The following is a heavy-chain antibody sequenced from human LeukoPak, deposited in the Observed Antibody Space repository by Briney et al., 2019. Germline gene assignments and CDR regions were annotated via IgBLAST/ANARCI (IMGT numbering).Heavy chain of an antibody. CDR2: IYYSGST. CDR1: DDSISDYY. V-gene: IGHV4-59*01. J-gene: IGHJ3*02. D-gene: IGHD2-21*01. CDR3: ARYEVVIASRGAFDI. Sequence: SETLSLTCTVSDDSISDYYRGWIRQPPGKGLEWIGYIYYSGSTNYNPSLKSRVTISVDTSKNQFSLKLSSVTAADTAVYYCARYEVVIASRGAFDIWGQGIMVTVSS.